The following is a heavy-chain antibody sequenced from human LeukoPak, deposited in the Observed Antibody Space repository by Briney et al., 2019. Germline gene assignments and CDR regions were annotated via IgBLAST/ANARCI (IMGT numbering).Heavy chain of an antibody. Sequence: PSETLSLTCTVSGVPIYTFVLWRWLRATQGGGRVGRGEMNLSGTTHSNPSVKSRVTISIDKSKNQFFLNLSSVTAADTAVYYCAGLVGRYSSGLYYYYFDYWGQGTLVTVSS. J-gene: IGHJ4*02. CDR2: MNLSGTT. CDR3: AGLVGRYSSGLYYYYFDY. D-gene: IGHD3-22*01. V-gene: IGHV4-4*02. CDR1: GVPIYTFVL.